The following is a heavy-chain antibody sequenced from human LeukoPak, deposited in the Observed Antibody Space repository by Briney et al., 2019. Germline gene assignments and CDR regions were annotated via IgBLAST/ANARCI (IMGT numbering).Heavy chain of an antibody. CDR1: GGSISSGGYS. V-gene: IGHV4-30-2*01. Sequence: SETLSLTCAVSGGSISSGGYSWSWIRQPPGKGLERIGYIYHSGSTYYNPSLKSRVTISVDRSKNQFSLKLSSVTAADTAVYYCASYDSSGYHDAFDIWGQGTMVTVSS. J-gene: IGHJ3*02. D-gene: IGHD3-22*01. CDR3: ASYDSSGYHDAFDI. CDR2: IYHSGST.